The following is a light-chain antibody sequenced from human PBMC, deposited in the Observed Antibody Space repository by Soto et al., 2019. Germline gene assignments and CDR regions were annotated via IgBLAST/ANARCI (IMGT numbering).Light chain of an antibody. CDR3: SSYTSSSTGVV. J-gene: IGLJ2*01. CDR1: SSDVGGYNY. CDR2: DVS. V-gene: IGLV2-14*01. Sequence: QSALTQPASVSGSPGQSITISCTGTSSDVGGYNYVSWYQQHPGKAPKLMIYDVSNRPSGVSNRFSGSKSGNTASLTISGLQAEDEADCYCSSYTSSSTGVVFGGGTKVTVL.